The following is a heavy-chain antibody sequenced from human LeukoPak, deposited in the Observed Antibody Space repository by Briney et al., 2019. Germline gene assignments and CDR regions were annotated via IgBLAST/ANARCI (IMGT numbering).Heavy chain of an antibody. CDR3: AKDITFGGVIAPYYFDY. CDR2: ISGSGGST. V-gene: IGHV3-23*01. CDR1: GFTFSSYA. Sequence: GGSLRLPCAASGFTFSSYAMSWVRQAPGKGLEWVSAISGSGGSTYYADSVKGRFTISRDNSKNTLYLQMNSLRAEDTAVYYCAKDITFGGVIAPYYFDYWGQGTLVTVSS. J-gene: IGHJ4*02. D-gene: IGHD3-16*02.